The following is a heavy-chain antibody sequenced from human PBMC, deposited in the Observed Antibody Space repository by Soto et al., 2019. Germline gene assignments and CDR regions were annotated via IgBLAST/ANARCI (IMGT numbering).Heavy chain of an antibody. CDR2: INPSGGST. J-gene: IGHJ6*02. CDR3: ARDYYDILTGYYEAPGPSYYYYGMDV. Sequence: ASVKVSFKASGYTFTSYYMHWVRQAPGQGLEWMGIINPSGGSTSHAQKFQGRVTMTRDTSTSTVYMELSSLRSEDTAVYYCARDYYDILTGYYEAPGPSYYYYGMDVWGQGTTVTVSS. D-gene: IGHD3-9*01. CDR1: GYTFTSYY. V-gene: IGHV1-46*01.